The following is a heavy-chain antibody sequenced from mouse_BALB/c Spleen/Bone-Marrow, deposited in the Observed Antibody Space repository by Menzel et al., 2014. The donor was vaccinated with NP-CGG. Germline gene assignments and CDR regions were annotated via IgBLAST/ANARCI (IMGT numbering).Heavy chain of an antibody. Sequence: EVMLVESGGGLVQPGGSLKLSCAASGFTFSSYGMSWVRQTPDKRLELVATINSNGGSTYYPDSVKGRFTISRDTAKNTLYLQMSSLKSEETAMYYCVRGNYGNYVDYFDFWDQGTTLTVSS. D-gene: IGHD2-1*01. CDR1: GFTFSSYG. CDR2: INSNGGST. CDR3: VRGNYGNYVDYFDF. J-gene: IGHJ2*01. V-gene: IGHV5-6-3*01.